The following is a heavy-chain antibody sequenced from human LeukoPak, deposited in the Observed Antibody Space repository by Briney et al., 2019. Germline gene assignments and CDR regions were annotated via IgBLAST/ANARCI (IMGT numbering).Heavy chain of an antibody. Sequence: SVKVSCKASGGTFSSYAISWVRQAPGQGLEWMGGIIPIFGTANYAQKFQGRVTITADKSTSTAYMELSSLRSEDTAVYYCASLSRTAGWFSNYYYYYMDVWGKGTTVTVSS. CDR3: ASLSRTAGWFSNYYYYYMDV. CDR1: GGTFSSYA. CDR2: IIPIFGTA. V-gene: IGHV1-69*06. J-gene: IGHJ6*03. D-gene: IGHD6-19*01.